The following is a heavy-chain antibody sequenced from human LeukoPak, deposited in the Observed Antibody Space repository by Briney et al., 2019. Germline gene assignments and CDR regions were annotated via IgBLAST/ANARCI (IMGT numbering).Heavy chain of an antibody. CDR2: ISGSGGST. CDR3: AKDPRLYDAYNWFDP. J-gene: IGHJ5*02. CDR1: GFTFSSYA. D-gene: IGHD5/OR15-5a*01. Sequence: GGSLRLSCAASGFTFSSYAMSWVRQAPGKGLEWVSAISGSGGSTYYADSVKGRFTISRDNSKNTLYLQMNSLRAEDTAVYYRAKDPRLYDAYNWFDPWGQGTLVTVSS. V-gene: IGHV3-23*01.